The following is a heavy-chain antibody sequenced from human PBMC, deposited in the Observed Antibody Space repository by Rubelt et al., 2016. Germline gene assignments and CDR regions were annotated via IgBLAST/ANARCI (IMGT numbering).Heavy chain of an antibody. CDR2: IYHSGST. V-gene: IGHV4-38-2*02. J-gene: IGHJ5*02. CDR3: ARVVAGPYNWFDP. D-gene: IGHD6-19*01. CDR1: GYSISSGYY. Sequence: QVQLQESGPGLVKPSEALSLTCTVSGYSISSGYYWGWIRQPPGKGLEWIGSIYHSGSTYYNPSLKSRVTISVDTSKNQFSLKLSSVTAADTAVYYCARVVAGPYNWFDPWGQGTLVTVSS.